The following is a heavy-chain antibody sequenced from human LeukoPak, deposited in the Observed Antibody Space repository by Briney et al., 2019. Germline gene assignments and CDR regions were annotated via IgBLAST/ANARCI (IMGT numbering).Heavy chain of an antibody. V-gene: IGHV3-48*01. CDR1: GFPFIEYS. CDR2: IWIDSGNT. Sequence: GGSLRLSCTASGFPFIEYSMNWVRQAPGKGLEWISYIWIDSGNTKYAASVRGRFTISADKAKNSLYLQMNSLRVEDTAVYYCARDHNYAFDNWGQGTLVSVAS. CDR3: ARDHNYAFDN. J-gene: IGHJ4*02. D-gene: IGHD1-1*01.